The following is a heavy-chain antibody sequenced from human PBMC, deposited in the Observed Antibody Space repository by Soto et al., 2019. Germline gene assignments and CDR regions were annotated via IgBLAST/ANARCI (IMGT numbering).Heavy chain of an antibody. CDR3: ARLVGIVATIDY. D-gene: IGHD5-12*01. Sequence: SETLSLTCTVSGGSISSSSYYWGWIRQPPGKGLEWIGSIYYSGSTYYNPSLKSRVTISVDTSKNQFSLKLSSVTAADTAVYYCARLVGIVATIDYWGQGTLVTVSS. J-gene: IGHJ4*02. CDR2: IYYSGST. V-gene: IGHV4-39*01. CDR1: GGSISSSSYY.